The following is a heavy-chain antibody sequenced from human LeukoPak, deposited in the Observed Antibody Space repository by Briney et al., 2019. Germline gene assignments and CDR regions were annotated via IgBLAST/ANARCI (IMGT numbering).Heavy chain of an antibody. Sequence: ASVKVSCKASGYTFTSYYMHWVRQAPGQGLEWMGIIDPSGGSTSYAQKFQGRVTMTRDTSTSTVYMELSSLRSEDTAVYYCAREQRVDCSSTSCYALDYWGQGTLVTVSS. V-gene: IGHV1-46*01. CDR2: IDPSGGST. D-gene: IGHD2-2*01. CDR1: GYTFTSYY. CDR3: AREQRVDCSSTSCYALDY. J-gene: IGHJ4*02.